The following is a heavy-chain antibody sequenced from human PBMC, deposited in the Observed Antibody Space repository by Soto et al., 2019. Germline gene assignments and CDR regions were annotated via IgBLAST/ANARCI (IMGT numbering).Heavy chain of an antibody. J-gene: IGHJ4*02. CDR1: GYTFTSYG. CDR3: ARDIGPYYDFWSGPLDY. Sequence: XSVKVSWEASGYTFTSYGIRWVRQAPGQGLEWMGWISAYNGNTNYAQKLQGRVTMTTDTSTSTAYMELRSLRSDDTAVYYCARDIGPYYDFWSGPLDYWGQGLLVTVSS. CDR2: ISAYNGNT. V-gene: IGHV1-18*01. D-gene: IGHD3-3*01.